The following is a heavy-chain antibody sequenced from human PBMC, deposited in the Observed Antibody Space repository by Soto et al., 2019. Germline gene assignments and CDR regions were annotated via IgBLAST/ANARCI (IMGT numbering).Heavy chain of an antibody. CDR1: GFTFSSYE. CDR2: ISSSGTI. D-gene: IGHD5-12*01. V-gene: IGHV3-48*03. J-gene: IGHJ3*02. CDR3: TKEKSVMYSSYDAFDI. Sequence: PGGSLRLSCAASGFTFSSYEMDWVRQAPGKGLEWVAYISSSGTILYGDSVKGRFTISRDNADNSLYLQMNSLTAEDTAVYYCTKEKSVMYSSYDAFDIWGRGTMFTVSS.